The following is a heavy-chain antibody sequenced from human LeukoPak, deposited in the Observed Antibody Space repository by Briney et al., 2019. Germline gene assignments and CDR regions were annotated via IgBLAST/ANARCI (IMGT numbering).Heavy chain of an antibody. CDR3: ARELHIVVVPAANPGGY. CDR1: GYTFTGYY. CDR2: INPNSGGT. Sequence: ASVKVSCKASGYTFTGYYMHWVRQAPGQGLEWMGRINPNSGGTNYAQKFQGRVTMTRDTSISTAYMELSRRRSDDTAVYYCARELHIVVVPAANPGGYWGQGTLVTVSS. D-gene: IGHD2-2*01. J-gene: IGHJ4*02. V-gene: IGHV1-2*06.